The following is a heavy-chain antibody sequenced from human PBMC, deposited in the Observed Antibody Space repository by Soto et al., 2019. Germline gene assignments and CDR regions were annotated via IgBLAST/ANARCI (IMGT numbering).Heavy chain of an antibody. Sequence: SETLSLTCTVSGGSISSGGYYWSWIRQHPGKGLEWIGYIYYSGSTYYNPSLKSRVTISVDTSKNQFSLKLSSVTAADTAVYYCARAGLVGSDSFDIWGQGTMVTVSS. J-gene: IGHJ3*02. CDR2: IYYSGST. CDR3: ARAGLVGSDSFDI. V-gene: IGHV4-31*03. D-gene: IGHD1-26*01. CDR1: GGSISSGGYY.